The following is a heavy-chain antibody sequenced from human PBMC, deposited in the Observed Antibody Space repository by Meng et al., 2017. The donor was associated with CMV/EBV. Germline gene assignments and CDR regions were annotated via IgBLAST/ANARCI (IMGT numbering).Heavy chain of an antibody. D-gene: IGHD1-26*01. J-gene: IGHJ2*01. Sequence: CAASGFSFSDCYMSWIRQAPGKGLEWVSYISSSGSTIYYADSVKGRFTISRDNAKNSLYLQMNSLRAEDTAVYYCARVDSGSYSFDLWGRGTLVTVSS. CDR1: GFSFSDCY. CDR2: ISSSGSTI. CDR3: ARVDSGSYSFDL. V-gene: IGHV3-11*01.